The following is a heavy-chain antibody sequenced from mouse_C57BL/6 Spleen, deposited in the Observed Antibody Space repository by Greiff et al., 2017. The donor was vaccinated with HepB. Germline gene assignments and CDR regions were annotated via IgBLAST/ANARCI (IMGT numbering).Heavy chain of an antibody. CDR2: IHPNSGST. J-gene: IGHJ1*03. D-gene: IGHD1-1*01. V-gene: IGHV1-64*01. Sequence: VQLQQPGAELVKPGASVKLSCKASGYTFTSYWMHWVKQRPGQGLEWIGMIHPNSGSTNYNEKFKSKATLTVDKSSSTAYMQLSSLTSEDSAVYYCARFDYGSSYDWYCDVWGTGTTVTVSS. CDR1: GYTFTSYW. CDR3: ARFDYGSSYDWYCDV.